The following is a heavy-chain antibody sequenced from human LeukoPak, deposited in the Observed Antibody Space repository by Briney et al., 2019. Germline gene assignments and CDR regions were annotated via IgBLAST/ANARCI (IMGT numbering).Heavy chain of an antibody. J-gene: IGHJ4*02. V-gene: IGHV3-64D*06. D-gene: IGHD6-13*01. Sequence: GWPLILSCSAAVFTFSSYAMHWVRQAPGKGLEYVSAISSNGGSTYYADPVKGRFTISRDNSKNTLYLQMSSLRAEDTAVYYCVKEGDSSSWYEVDYWGQGTLVTVSS. CDR1: VFTFSSYA. CDR3: VKEGDSSSWYEVDY. CDR2: ISSNGGST.